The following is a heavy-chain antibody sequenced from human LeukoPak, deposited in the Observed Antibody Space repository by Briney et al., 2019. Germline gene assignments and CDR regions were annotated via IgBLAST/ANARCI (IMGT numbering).Heavy chain of an antibody. J-gene: IGHJ4*02. V-gene: IGHV3-15*01. Sequence: GGSLRLSCAASGFTFRDAWMSWVRQAPGKGLEWVGRIKSKNDGGTTDYAAPVKGRFTISRDDSKNTLYVQMDGLKTEDTAVYYCRHLAGYTDYARGSYSCGDCWGQGTLVTVSS. CDR2: IKSKNDGGTT. CDR3: RHLAGYTDYARGSYSCGDC. D-gene: IGHD3-16*01. CDR1: GFTFRDAW.